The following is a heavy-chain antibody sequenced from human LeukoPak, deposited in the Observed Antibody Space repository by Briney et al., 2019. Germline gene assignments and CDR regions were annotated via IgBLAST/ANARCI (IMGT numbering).Heavy chain of an antibody. CDR1: GGSISSYY. V-gene: IGHV4-59*08. D-gene: IGHD6-19*01. J-gene: IGHJ4*02. CDR3: ARLGSSGWNAYYFDY. Sequence: SETLSLTCTVSGGSISSYYWSLIRQPPGKGLEWIGYIYYSGSTNYNPSLKSRVTISVDTSKNQFSLKLSSVTAADTAVYYCARLGSSGWNAYYFDYWGQGTLVTVSS. CDR2: IYYSGST.